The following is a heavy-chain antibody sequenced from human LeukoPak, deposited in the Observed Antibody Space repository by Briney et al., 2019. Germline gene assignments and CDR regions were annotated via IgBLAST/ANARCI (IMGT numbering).Heavy chain of an antibody. D-gene: IGHD5-24*01. V-gene: IGHV3-30*04. Sequence: GGSLRLSCEASGFNFHNFAMHWIRQAPGKGLEWVAVISNDERNKYYTDSVKGRFTISRDNSKSTVYLQMNSLRPEDTAVYYCARPSPPGDGYNPCDYWGPGALVIVSS. J-gene: IGHJ4*02. CDR1: GFNFHNFA. CDR2: ISNDERNK. CDR3: ARPSPPGDGYNPCDY.